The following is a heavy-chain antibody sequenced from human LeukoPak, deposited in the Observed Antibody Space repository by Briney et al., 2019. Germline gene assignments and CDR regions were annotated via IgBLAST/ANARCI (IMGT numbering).Heavy chain of an antibody. CDR2: ISSSGSTI. J-gene: IGHJ3*02. D-gene: IGHD5-12*01. V-gene: IGHV3-48*03. CDR3: ARSGGYGGWGSDAFDI. CDR1: GFTFSSYE. Sequence: PGGSLRLSCAASGFTFSSYEMNWVRQAPGKGLEWVSYISSSGSTINYADSVKGRFTISRDNAKNSLYLQMNSLRAEDTAVYYCARSGGYGGWGSDAFDIWGQGTMVTVSS.